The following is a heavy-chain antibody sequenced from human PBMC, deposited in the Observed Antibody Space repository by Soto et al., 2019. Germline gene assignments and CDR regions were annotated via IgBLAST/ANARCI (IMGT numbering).Heavy chain of an antibody. CDR2: IGTSAST. CDR1: GFTFSSYS. Sequence: DVRLLESGGGLVQPGGSLRLSCAASGFTFSSYSMSWVRQAPGKGLEWVSTIGTSASTYYGYSVRGRFTISSDNSSNTLYLQINSLRAEETAVYYCADLSGYCTSSNCDWGQGTRVTVSS. J-gene: IGHJ4*02. CDR3: ADLSGYCTSSNCD. V-gene: IGHV3-23*01. D-gene: IGHD2-2*01.